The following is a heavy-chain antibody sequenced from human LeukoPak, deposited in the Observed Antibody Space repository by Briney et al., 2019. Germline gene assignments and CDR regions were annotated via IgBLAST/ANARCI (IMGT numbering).Heavy chain of an antibody. J-gene: IGHJ3*02. CDR1: GGSMSSYY. Sequence: SETPSLTCTVSGGSMSSYYWSWIRQPPGKGLEWIGYIYYSGSTNYNPSLKSRVTISVDTSKNQFSLKLSSVTAADTAVYYCARGNYYDSGTYYRAFDIWGQGTMVTVSS. V-gene: IGHV4-59*01. CDR2: IYYSGST. D-gene: IGHD3-22*01. CDR3: ARGNYYDSGTYYRAFDI.